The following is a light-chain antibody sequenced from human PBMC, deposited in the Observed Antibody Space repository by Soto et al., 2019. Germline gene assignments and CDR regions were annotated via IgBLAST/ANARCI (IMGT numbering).Light chain of an antibody. V-gene: IGKV3-20*01. CDR2: GAS. J-gene: IGKJ1*01. CDR3: QQYGRSRWT. Sequence: EIVLTQSPGTLSLSPGERATLSCRASQSINSIYLAWYQQKPGQAPKLLIHGASNRATDLPDRFSGSGSGTYFTITISRLEHEDFAVYYCQQYGRSRWTFGQGTKVEIK. CDR1: QSINSIY.